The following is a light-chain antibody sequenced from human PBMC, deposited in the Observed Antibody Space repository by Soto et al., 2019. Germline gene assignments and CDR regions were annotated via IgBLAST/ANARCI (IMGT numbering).Light chain of an antibody. Sequence: EIVLTQSPGTLSLSPGERATLSCRASQSVSSSYLAWYQQKPGQAPRLLIYGASSRATDIPDRFSGSGSGRDFTLTISRLAPEDFAVYYCQQYGSTSYTFGGGTKVEIK. CDR3: QQYGSTSYT. CDR1: QSVSSSY. J-gene: IGKJ4*01. CDR2: GAS. V-gene: IGKV3-20*01.